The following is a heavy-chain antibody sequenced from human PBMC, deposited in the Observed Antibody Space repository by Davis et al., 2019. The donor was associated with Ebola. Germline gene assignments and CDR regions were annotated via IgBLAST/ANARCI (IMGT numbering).Heavy chain of an antibody. CDR2: IIPIFGTA. J-gene: IGHJ6*02. CDR3: ARVRILTGYQYYYYGMDV. D-gene: IGHD3-9*01. CDR1: GGTFSSYA. V-gene: IGHV1-69*06. Sequence: AASVKVSCKASGGTFSSYAISWVRQAPGQGLEWMGGIIPIFGTANYAQKFQGRVTITADKSTSTAYMELSSLRSEDTAVYYCARVRILTGYQYYYYGMDVWGQGTTVTVSS.